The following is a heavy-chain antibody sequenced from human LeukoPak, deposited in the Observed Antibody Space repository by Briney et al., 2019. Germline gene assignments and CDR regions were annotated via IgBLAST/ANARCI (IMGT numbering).Heavy chain of an antibody. CDR2: IYYSGST. D-gene: IGHD5-18*01. V-gene: IGHV4-39*02. CDR3: AREIRYSYGLLNPFDY. Sequence: SETLSLTCTVSGGSISSSSYYWGWIRQPPGKGLEWIGSIYYSGSTYYNPSLKSRVTISVDTSKNQFSLQLNSVTPEDTAVYYCAREIRYSYGLLNPFDYWGQGTLVTVSS. CDR1: GGSISSSSYY. J-gene: IGHJ4*02.